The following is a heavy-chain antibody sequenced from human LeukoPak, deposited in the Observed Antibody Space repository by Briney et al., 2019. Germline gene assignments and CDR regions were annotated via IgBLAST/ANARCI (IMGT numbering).Heavy chain of an antibody. J-gene: IGHJ5*02. CDR3: ARGVIGLRFLEWSQNWFDP. Sequence: ASVKVSCKASGYTFTSYGISWVRQAPGQGLEWMGWISAYNGNTNYAQKLQGRVTMTRNTSISTAYMELSSLRSEDTAVYYCARGVIGLRFLEWSQNWFDPWGQGTLVTVSS. CDR1: GYTFTSYG. D-gene: IGHD3-3*01. V-gene: IGHV1-18*01. CDR2: ISAYNGNT.